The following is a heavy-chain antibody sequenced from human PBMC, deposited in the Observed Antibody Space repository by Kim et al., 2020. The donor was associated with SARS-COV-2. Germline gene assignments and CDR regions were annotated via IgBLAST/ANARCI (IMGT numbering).Heavy chain of an antibody. J-gene: IGHJ6*03. CDR3: ARDSRGSRHTIYYYYY. D-gene: IGHD3-22*01. Sequence: ASVKVSCKASGYTFTSYAINWVRQAPGQGLEWMGWMNPNTGNPSYAQEFPGRVAMTMDTSISTAYLELSSLKSEDTAVYYCARDSRGSRHTIYYYYY. V-gene: IGHV1-8*02. CDR2: MNPNTGNP. CDR1: GYTFTSYA.